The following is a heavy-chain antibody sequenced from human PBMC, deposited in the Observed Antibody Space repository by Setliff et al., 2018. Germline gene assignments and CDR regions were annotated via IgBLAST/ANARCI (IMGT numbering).Heavy chain of an antibody. V-gene: IGHV4-59*12. CDR2: IYSSGST. CDR1: GFTFSGYS. J-gene: IGHJ5*02. Sequence: PGGSLRLSCEASGFTFSGYSMNWVRQAPGKGLEWIGYIYSSGSTYYNPSLKSRVSISVDTSKNHFSLKLSSVTAADTAVYYCARVNGYNWGSGNWFDPWGQGTLVTVSS. CDR3: ARVNGYNWGSGNWFDP. D-gene: IGHD1-1*01.